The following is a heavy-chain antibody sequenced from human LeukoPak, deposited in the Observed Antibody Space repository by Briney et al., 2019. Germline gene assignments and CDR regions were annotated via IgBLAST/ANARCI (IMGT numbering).Heavy chain of an antibody. D-gene: IGHD3-10*01. CDR1: GYTFTGYY. CDR3: ARDSPSMVRGVIPSMDV. CDR2: INPNSGGT. J-gene: IGHJ6*03. Sequence: ASVKVSCKASGYTFTGYYMHWVRQAPGQGLEWMGWINPNSGGTNYAQKFQGRVTMTRDTSISTAYMELSRLRSDDTAVYYCARDSPSMVRGVIPSMDVWGKGTTVTVSS. V-gene: IGHV1-2*02.